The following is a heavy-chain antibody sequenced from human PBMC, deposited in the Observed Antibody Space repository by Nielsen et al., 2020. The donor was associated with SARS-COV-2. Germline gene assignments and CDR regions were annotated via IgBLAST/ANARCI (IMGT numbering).Heavy chain of an antibody. Sequence: GESLKISCVASGFNLSHYYMRWIRQAPGKGLEWVSDISNDGSSTRNADSVKGRFTISRDNAKNSLYLQMNSLRAEGAAVYYCARAFGYGMDVWGQGTMVTVSS. CDR3: ARAFGYGMDV. V-gene: IGHV3-11*05. CDR1: GFNLSHYY. CDR2: ISNDGSST. D-gene: IGHD3-10*01. J-gene: IGHJ6*02.